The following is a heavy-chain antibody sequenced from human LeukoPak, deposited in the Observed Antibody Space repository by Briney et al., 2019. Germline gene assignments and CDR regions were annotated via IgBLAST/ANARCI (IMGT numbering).Heavy chain of an antibody. J-gene: IGHJ4*02. V-gene: IGHV4-30-4*01. CDR3: ARDGPKYCSSTSCYGTLDY. CDR1: GGSISSGDYY. D-gene: IGHD2-2*01. Sequence: PSQTLSLTCTVSGGSISSGDYYWSWIRQPPGKGLEWIGYIYYSGSTYYNPSLKSRVTISVDTSKNQFSLKLSSVTAADTAVYYCARDGPKYCSSTSCYGTLDYWGQGTLVTVSS. CDR2: IYYSGST.